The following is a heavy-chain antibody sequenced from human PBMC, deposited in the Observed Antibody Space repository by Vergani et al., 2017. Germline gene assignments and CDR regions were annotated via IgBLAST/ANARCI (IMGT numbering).Heavy chain of an antibody. CDR1: GYTFTGYY. CDR3: ARPRGFWSGYYSYYFDY. CDR2: ITPNNGGT. V-gene: IGHV1-2*02. Sequence: QVQLVQSGAEVKKPGASVKVSCKASGYTFTGYYMHWVRQASGQGREWMGWITPNNGGTNDAQKFQCMITMTRDTSISTGYMELSRLKSDDTAVYFCARPRGFWSGYYSYYFDYWGQGTLVTVSS. D-gene: IGHD3-3*01. J-gene: IGHJ4*02.